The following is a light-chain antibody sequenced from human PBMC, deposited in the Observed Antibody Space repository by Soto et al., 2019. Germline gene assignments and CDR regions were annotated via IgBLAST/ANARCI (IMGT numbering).Light chain of an antibody. J-gene: IGKJ3*01. CDR2: KAS. CDR3: LQYDSYSLFT. CDR1: QSISSW. V-gene: IGKV1-5*03. Sequence: DIQMTQSPSTLSASVGDRVIITCRASQSISSWLAWYQQKPGKAPKLLIYKASYLEGGVPSRFSGSGSRTEFTLTISSVQPDDFATYYCLQYDSYSLFTFGPGTKVDVK.